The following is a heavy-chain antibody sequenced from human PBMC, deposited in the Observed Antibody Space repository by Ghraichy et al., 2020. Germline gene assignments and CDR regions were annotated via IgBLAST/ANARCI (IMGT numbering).Heavy chain of an antibody. CDR3: AKAHKQQLVLPTA. CDR1: GFTFDDYA. J-gene: IGHJ5*02. CDR2: ISWNSGSI. V-gene: IGHV3-9*01. Sequence: GGSLRLSCAASGFTFDDYAMHWVRQAPGKGLEWVSGISWNSGSIGYADSVKGRFTISRDNAKNSLYLQMNSLRAEDTALYYCAKAHKQQLVLPTAWGQGTLVTVSS. D-gene: IGHD6-13*01.